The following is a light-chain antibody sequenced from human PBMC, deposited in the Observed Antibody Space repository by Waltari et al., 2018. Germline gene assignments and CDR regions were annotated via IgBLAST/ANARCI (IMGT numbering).Light chain of an antibody. CDR3: QQYGSTGIT. Sequence: EIVLTQSPGTLSLSPGERATLSCRASQSVSSSYLAWYQQKPGQAPRPLIDGASSRATGIPDRFSGSGSGTDFTLTISRLEPEDFAVYYCQQYGSTGITFGGGTKVEIK. J-gene: IGKJ4*01. V-gene: IGKV3-20*01. CDR2: GAS. CDR1: QSVSSSY.